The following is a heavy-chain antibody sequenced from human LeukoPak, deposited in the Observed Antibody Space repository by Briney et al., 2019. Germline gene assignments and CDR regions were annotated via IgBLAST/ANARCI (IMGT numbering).Heavy chain of an antibody. CDR2: IYHSGST. D-gene: IGHD1-26*01. V-gene: IGHV4-59*01. Sequence: PSETLSLTCTVSGGSISTYYWTWLRQPPGKGLEWIGYIYHSGSTNYNPSLKGRVTISVDTSKNQFSLKLNSVTAADTAVYYCARESVYSGRYYAFDIWGQGTMVTVSS. J-gene: IGHJ3*02. CDR3: ARESVYSGRYYAFDI. CDR1: GGSISTYY.